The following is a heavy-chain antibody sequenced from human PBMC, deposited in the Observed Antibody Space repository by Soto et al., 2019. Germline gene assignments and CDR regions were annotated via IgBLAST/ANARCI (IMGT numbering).Heavy chain of an antibody. CDR2: IIPLFGTP. CDR1: GSIFSTYA. Sequence: QVQLVQSGAVVKKPGSSVKVSCKASGSIFSTYAISWLRQAPGQGLEWMGGIIPLFGTPNYAQRFQGRVTITADESTSTAYMELSRLRSEDTAVYYCARDRDDYGSGNYYNRIDFWGQGTLVTVSS. D-gene: IGHD3-10*01. V-gene: IGHV1-69*01. CDR3: ARDRDDYGSGNYYNRIDF. J-gene: IGHJ4*02.